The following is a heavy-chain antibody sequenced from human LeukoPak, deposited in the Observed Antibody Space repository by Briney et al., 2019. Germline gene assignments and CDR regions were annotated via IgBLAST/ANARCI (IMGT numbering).Heavy chain of an antibody. Sequence: GGSLRLSCAASGFTFSTYGMHWVRQAPGKGLEWVTVIWHDGSHKDYAGSVKGRFTISRDNPKNTLYLQMNSLRAEDTAVYYCARAGSGWYFDYWGQGTLVTVSS. V-gene: IGHV3-33*01. CDR2: IWHDGSHK. CDR1: GFTFSTYG. D-gene: IGHD6-19*01. J-gene: IGHJ4*02. CDR3: ARAGSGWYFDY.